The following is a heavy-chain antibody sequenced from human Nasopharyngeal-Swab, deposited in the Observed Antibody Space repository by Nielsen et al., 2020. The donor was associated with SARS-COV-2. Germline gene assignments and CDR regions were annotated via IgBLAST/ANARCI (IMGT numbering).Heavy chain of an antibody. CDR1: GFTFSSYG. D-gene: IGHD6-25*01. V-gene: IGHV3-33*01. Sequence: GGSLRLSCAASGFTFSSYGMHWVRQAPGKGLEWLAVIWYDGSNKYYADSVKGRFTISRDNSKNTLYLQMNSLRAEDTAVYYCARDGLWDSGLLMDVWGQGTTVTVSS. J-gene: IGHJ6*02. CDR3: ARDGLWDSGLLMDV. CDR2: IWYDGSNK.